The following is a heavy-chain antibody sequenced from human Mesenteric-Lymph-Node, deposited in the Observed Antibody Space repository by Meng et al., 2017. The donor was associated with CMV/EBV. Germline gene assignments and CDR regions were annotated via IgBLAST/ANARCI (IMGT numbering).Heavy chain of an antibody. Sequence: GESLKISCAASGFTFSDYCMRWVRQAPGKGLEWLSYISSRSTSIFYSDSVKGRFTISRDNAKNSLFLQMNSLRAEDTAVYYCARDEGYYDSSGYYSSYYYGMDVWGQGTTVTVSS. D-gene: IGHD3-22*01. CDR2: ISSRSTSI. J-gene: IGHJ6*02. CDR3: ARDEGYYDSSGYYSSYYYGMDV. CDR1: GFTFSDYC. V-gene: IGHV3-11*04.